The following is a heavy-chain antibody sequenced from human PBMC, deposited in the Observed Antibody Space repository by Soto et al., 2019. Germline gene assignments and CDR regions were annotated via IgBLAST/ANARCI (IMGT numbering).Heavy chain of an antibody. CDR3: ARAEDSTLDDYHYYYMDV. V-gene: IGHV3-21*01. J-gene: IGHJ6*03. CDR2: ISHRSTFI. D-gene: IGHD6-13*01. CDR1: GFTFSAFT. Sequence: DVQLVESGGGLVKPGGSLRLSCAASGFTFSAFTMNWVRQTPGKGLEWVTSISHRSTFIYYADSVEGRFTISRDNAKNSLSLHMARLRVEDTAIYYCARAEDSTLDDYHYYYMDVWGKGTTVTVSS.